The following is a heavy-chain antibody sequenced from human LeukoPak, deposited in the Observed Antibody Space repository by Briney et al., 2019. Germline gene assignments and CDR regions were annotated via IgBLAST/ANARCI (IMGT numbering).Heavy chain of an antibody. V-gene: IGHV3-30*02. Sequence: GGSLRLSCAASGFTFSSYGMHWVRQAPGKGLEWVAFIRYDGSNKYYADSVKGRFTISRDNSKNTLYLQMNSLRAEDTALYYCAKAYYGSGSYYEGPTPFDYWGQGTLVTVSS. D-gene: IGHD3-10*01. J-gene: IGHJ4*02. CDR1: GFTFSSYG. CDR2: IRYDGSNK. CDR3: AKAYYGSGSYYEGPTPFDY.